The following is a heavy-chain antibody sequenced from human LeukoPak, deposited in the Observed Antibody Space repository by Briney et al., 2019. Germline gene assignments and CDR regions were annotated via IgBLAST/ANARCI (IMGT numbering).Heavy chain of an antibody. CDR3: RVNYYDSSGYYEPPDY. CDR1: GGTFSSYA. Sequence: GSSVKVSCKASGGTFSSYAISWVRQAPGQGLEWMGGIIPIFGTANYAQKFQGRVTITADESTSTAYMELSSLRSEDTAVYYCRVNYYDSSGYYEPPDYWGQGTLVTVSS. V-gene: IGHV1-69*01. J-gene: IGHJ4*02. CDR2: IIPIFGTA. D-gene: IGHD3-22*01.